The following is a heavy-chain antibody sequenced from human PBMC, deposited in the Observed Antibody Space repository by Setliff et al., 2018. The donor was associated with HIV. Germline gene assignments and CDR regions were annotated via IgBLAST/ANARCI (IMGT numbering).Heavy chain of an antibody. D-gene: IGHD2-21*02. V-gene: IGHV1-3*04. CDR1: GYTFSEYA. Sequence: ASVKVSCKASGYTFSEYAIHWARQAPGQRLEWMGRIDTDNGYRRYSPKLQGRVTITKDTSANTAYMELRGLRSEDTAVYYCARQRGGDYAFRYFQHWGQGTLVTVSS. J-gene: IGHJ1*01. CDR2: IDTDNGYR. CDR3: ARQRGGDYAFRYFQH.